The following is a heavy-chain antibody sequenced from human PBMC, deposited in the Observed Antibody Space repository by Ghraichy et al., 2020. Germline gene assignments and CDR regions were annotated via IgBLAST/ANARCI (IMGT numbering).Heavy chain of an antibody. CDR2: ISGSGGST. Sequence: GGSLRLSCAASGFTFSSYAMSWVRQAPGKGLEWVSAISGSGGSTYYADSVKGRFTLSRDNSKNTLYLQMNSLRAEDTAVYYCAKKTGKYQLPLLYYYYGMDVWGQGTTVTVSS. J-gene: IGHJ6*02. CDR1: GFTFSSYA. D-gene: IGHD2-2*01. V-gene: IGHV3-23*01. CDR3: AKKTGKYQLPLLYYYYGMDV.